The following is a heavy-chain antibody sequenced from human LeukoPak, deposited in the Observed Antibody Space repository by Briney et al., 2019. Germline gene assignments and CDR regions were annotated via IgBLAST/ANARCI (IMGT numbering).Heavy chain of an antibody. CDR2: ISSSSNSI. CDR1: GFTFSSYR. CDR3: ARDLNLDY. V-gene: IGHV3-21*01. J-gene: IGHJ4*02. Sequence: GGSLRLSCAASGFTFSSYRMNWVRQAPGKGLEWVSFISSSSNSIYYADPVKGRFTISRDNSKNTVYLQMNSLRAEDTAVYYCARDLNLDYWGQGTLVTVSS.